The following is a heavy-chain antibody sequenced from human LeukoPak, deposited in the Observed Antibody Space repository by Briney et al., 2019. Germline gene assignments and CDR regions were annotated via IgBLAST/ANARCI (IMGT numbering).Heavy chain of an antibody. CDR2: ISYDGSNK. CDR1: GFTVSSNY. Sequence: GGSLRLSCAASGFTVSSNYMSWVRQAPGKGLEWVAVISYDGSNKYYADSVKGRFTISRDNSKNTLYLQMNSLRAEDTAVYYCAKPLDYGDYYYYGMDVWGKGTTVTVSS. CDR3: AKPLDYGDYYYYGMDV. D-gene: IGHD4-17*01. V-gene: IGHV3-30*18. J-gene: IGHJ6*04.